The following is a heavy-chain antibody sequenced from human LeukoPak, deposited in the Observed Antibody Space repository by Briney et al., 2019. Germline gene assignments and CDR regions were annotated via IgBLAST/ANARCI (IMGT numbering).Heavy chain of an antibody. D-gene: IGHD1-14*01. J-gene: IGHJ6*03. CDR3: ARMNLRGRPLQRYYYYMDV. CDR2: INHSGST. Sequence: PSETLSLTCAVYGGSFSGYYWSWIRQPPGKGLEWIGEINHSGSTNYNPSLKSRVTISVDTSKNQFSLKLSSVTAADTAVYYGARMNLRGRPLQRYYYYMDVWGKGTTVTVSS. V-gene: IGHV4-34*01. CDR1: GGSFSGYY.